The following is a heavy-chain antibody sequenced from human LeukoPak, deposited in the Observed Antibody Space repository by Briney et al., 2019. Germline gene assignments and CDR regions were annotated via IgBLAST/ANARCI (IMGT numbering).Heavy chain of an antibody. J-gene: IGHJ6*03. V-gene: IGHV3-21*01. CDR3: ARDVGTDHYYYYMDV. Sequence: GGSLRLSCAASGFTFSSYSMNWVRQAPGKGLEWVSSISSSSSYIYYADSVKGRFTISRDNAKNSLYLQMNSLRAEDTAEYYCARDVGTDHYYYYMDVWGKGTTVTVSS. D-gene: IGHD1-1*01. CDR2: ISSSSSYI. CDR1: GFTFSSYS.